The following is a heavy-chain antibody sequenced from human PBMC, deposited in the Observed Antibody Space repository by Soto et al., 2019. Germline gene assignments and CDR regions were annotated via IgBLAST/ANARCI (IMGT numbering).Heavy chain of an antibody. V-gene: IGHV1-46*03. CDR1: GYSFTSHY. CDR3: TRGRGIAAAGYFDY. D-gene: IGHD6-13*01. Sequence: ASVKVSCKAIGYSFTSHYMHWVRQAPGQGLEWMGTIYPGGVNIGYAQKFKGRVTMTKDTSTSTVYMELSSLRSDDTAVYYCTRGRGIAAAGYFDYWGQGTLVTVSS. CDR2: IYPGGVNI. J-gene: IGHJ4*02.